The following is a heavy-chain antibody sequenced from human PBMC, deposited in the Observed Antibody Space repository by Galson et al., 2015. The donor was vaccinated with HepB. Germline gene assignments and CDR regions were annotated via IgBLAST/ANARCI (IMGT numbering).Heavy chain of an antibody. V-gene: IGHV3-33*01. CDR3: ARDRETTNPYSSGSGFDY. CDR2: IWYDGSIK. Sequence: SLRLSCAASGFTFSSYGMHWVRQAPGKGLEWVAVIWYDGSIKYYADSVKGRFTISRDNSKNTLYPQMISLRAEDTAVYYCARDRETTNPYSSGSGFDYWGQGTLVTVSS. J-gene: IGHJ4*02. D-gene: IGHD6-19*01. CDR1: GFTFSSYG.